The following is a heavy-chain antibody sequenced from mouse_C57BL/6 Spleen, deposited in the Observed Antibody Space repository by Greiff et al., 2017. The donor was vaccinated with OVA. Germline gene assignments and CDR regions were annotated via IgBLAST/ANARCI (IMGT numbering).Heavy chain of an antibody. CDR2: ISNGGGST. Sequence: EVKLVESGGGLVQPGGSLKLSCAASGFTFSDYYMYWVRQTPEKRLEWVAYISNGGGSTSYPDTVKGRFTISRDNAKNTLYLQMSRLKSEDTAMYNSARQRTGNYLYAMEYCGQGASDTASS. CDR1: GFTFSDYY. CDR3: ARQRTGNYLYAMEY. V-gene: IGHV5-12*01. D-gene: IGHD2-1*01. J-gene: IGHJ4*01.